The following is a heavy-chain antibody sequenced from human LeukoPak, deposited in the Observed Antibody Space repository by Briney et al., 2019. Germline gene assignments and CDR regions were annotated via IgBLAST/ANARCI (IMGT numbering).Heavy chain of an antibody. J-gene: IGHJ4*02. CDR2: ISGSGGST. Sequence: GGSLRLSCAASAFTCSSYAMSWVRQAPGKGREWVSAISGSGGSTDYADFVKGRFTISTDNSKNTLYLQMDSLRAEDTAVYYCAKRGAEVGATVAPGDYWGQGTLVTVSS. D-gene: IGHD1-26*01. CDR1: AFTCSSYA. CDR3: AKRGAEVGATVAPGDY. V-gene: IGHV3-23*01.